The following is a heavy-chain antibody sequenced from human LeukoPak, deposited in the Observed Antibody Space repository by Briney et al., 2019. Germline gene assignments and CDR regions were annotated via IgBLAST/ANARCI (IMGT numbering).Heavy chain of an antibody. J-gene: IGHJ4*02. D-gene: IGHD4-23*01. CDR1: GGSFIGYH. V-gene: IGHV4-34*01. CDR2: INHSGNT. Sequence: SETLSLTCAVSGGSFIGYHWNWIRQPPGKRLEWIGEINHSGNTNYNPSLKGRVTISIDTSKNQFSLKLRSLTAADTAVYYCARDPTTVVTTPYYFDDWGQGTLVTVSS. CDR3: ARDPTTVVTTPYYFDD.